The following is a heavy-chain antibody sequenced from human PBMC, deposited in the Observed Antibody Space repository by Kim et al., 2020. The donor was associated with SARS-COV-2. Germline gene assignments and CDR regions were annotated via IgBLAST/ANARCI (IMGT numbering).Heavy chain of an antibody. V-gene: IGHV3-9*01. J-gene: IGHJ4*02. D-gene: IGHD2-15*01. CDR1: GFTFDDYA. Sequence: GGSLRLSCAASGFTFDDYAMHWVRQAPGKGLEWVSGISWNSGSIGYADSVKGRFTISRDNAKNSLYLQMNSLRAEDTALYYCAKVGPKPLGYCSGGSCYSGSYIDYWGQGTLVTVSS. CDR3: AKVGPKPLGYCSGGSCYSGSYIDY. CDR2: ISWNSGSI.